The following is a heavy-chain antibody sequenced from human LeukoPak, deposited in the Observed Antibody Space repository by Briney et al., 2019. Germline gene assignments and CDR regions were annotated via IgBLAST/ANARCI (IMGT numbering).Heavy chain of an antibody. J-gene: IGHJ5*02. CDR3: ARSNPLGATT. CDR1: GGSFSGYY. D-gene: IGHD1-26*01. Sequence: SETLSLTCAVYGGSFSGYYWSWIRQPPGKGLEWIGEINHSGSTNYNPSLKSRVTISVDTSKNQFSLKLSSVTAADTAVYYCARSNPLGATTLGQGTLVTVSS. CDR2: INHSGST. V-gene: IGHV4-34*01.